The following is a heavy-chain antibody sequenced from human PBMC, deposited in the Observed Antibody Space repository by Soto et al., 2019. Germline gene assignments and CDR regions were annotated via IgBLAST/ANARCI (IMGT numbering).Heavy chain of an antibody. CDR1: GFSLFNPRMG. D-gene: IGHD6-13*01. J-gene: IGHJ6*02. CDR3: ARVPRGSNWYPHHYFGMDV. CDR2: IFPNDEK. V-gene: IGHV2-26*01. Sequence: QVTLKESDPVLVKPTETLTLTCTVSGFSLFNPRMGVAWIRQPPGKALEWLAHIFPNDEKSHSPSLKSRLTISKDTSNSQVVLTMSNVDPVDTATYYCARVPRGSNWYPHHYFGMDVWGQGTTVTVSS.